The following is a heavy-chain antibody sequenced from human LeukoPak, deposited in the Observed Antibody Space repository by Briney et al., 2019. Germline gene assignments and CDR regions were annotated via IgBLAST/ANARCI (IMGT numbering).Heavy chain of an antibody. D-gene: IGHD2-2*01. CDR1: GFTFSSYS. CDR2: ISSSSSYI. J-gene: IGHJ6*03. Sequence: GGSLRLSCAASGFTFSSYSMNWVRQAPGKGLEWVSSISSSSSYIYYADSVKGRFTISRDNAKNSLYLQMNSLRAEDTAVYYCARADRYCSSTGCYPHYYYYYMDVWGKGTTVTVSS. V-gene: IGHV3-21*01. CDR3: ARADRYCSSTGCYPHYYYYYMDV.